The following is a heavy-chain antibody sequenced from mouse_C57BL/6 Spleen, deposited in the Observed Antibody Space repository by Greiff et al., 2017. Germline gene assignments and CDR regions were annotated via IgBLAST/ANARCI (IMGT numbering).Heavy chain of an antibody. CDR1: GYTFTSYG. Sequence: QVQLKQSGAELARPGASVKLSCKASGYTFTSYGISWVKQRTGQGLEWIGEIYPRSGNTYYNEKFKGKATLTADKSSSTAYMELRSLTSEDSAVYFCARNLYYSNLYYAMDYWGQGTSVTVSS. V-gene: IGHV1-81*01. CDR2: IYPRSGNT. D-gene: IGHD2-5*01. J-gene: IGHJ4*01. CDR3: ARNLYYSNLYYAMDY.